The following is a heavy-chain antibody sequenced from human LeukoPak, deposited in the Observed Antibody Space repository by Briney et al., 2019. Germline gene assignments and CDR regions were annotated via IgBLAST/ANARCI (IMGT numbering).Heavy chain of an antibody. CDR2: IYYSGST. J-gene: IGHJ4*02. CDR3: ARGPLLWHC. V-gene: IGHV4-59*01. Sequence: ASETLSLTCTVSGGSLSSYYWSWIRQPPGKGLEWIGYIYYSGSTNYNPSLKSRVTISVDTSKNQFSLTLSSVTAADTAVYYCARGPLLWHCWGQGTLVTVSS. D-gene: IGHD3-10*01. CDR1: GGSLSSYY.